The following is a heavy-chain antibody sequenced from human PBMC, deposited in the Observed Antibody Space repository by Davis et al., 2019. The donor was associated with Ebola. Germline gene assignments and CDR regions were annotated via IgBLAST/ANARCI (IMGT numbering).Heavy chain of an antibody. Sequence: MPSETLSLTCTVSGGSISSYYWSWIRQPPGKGLEWIGYIYYSGSTNYNPSLKSRVSISVDTSKNQISLKLSSVTAADTAVYYCARDCGGDCYYNWFDPWGQGTLVTVSS. V-gene: IGHV4-59*01. CDR3: ARDCGGDCYYNWFDP. CDR1: GGSISSYY. J-gene: IGHJ5*02. CDR2: IYYSGST. D-gene: IGHD2-21*02.